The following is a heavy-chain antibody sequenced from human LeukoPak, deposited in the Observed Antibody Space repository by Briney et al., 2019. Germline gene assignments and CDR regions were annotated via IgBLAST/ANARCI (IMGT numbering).Heavy chain of an antibody. D-gene: IGHD3-22*01. CDR3: ARAGYYDSSGYYVNWFDP. Sequence: PSETLSLTCTVSGGSISSYYWSWIRQPPGEGLEWIGYIYYSGSTNYNPSLKSRVTISVDTSKNQQFSLKLSSVTAADTAVYYCARAGYYDSSGYYVNWFDPWGQGTLVTVSS. CDR2: IYYSGST. CDR1: GGSISSYY. V-gene: IGHV4-59*01. J-gene: IGHJ5*02.